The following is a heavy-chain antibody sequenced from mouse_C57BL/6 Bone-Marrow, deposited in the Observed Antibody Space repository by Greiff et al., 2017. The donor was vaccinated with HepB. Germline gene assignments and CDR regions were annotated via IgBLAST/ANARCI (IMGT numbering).Heavy chain of an antibody. CDR1: GFTFSSYA. Sequence: EVKVEESGGGLVKPGGSLKLSCAASGFTFSSYAMSWVRQTPEKRLEWVATISDGGSYTYYPDNVKGRFTISRDNAKNNLYLQMSHLKSEDTAMYYCARDRGSNHWYFGVWGTGTTVTVSS. V-gene: IGHV5-4*01. CDR3: ARDRGSNHWYFGV. CDR2: ISDGGSYT. D-gene: IGHD1-1*01. J-gene: IGHJ1*03.